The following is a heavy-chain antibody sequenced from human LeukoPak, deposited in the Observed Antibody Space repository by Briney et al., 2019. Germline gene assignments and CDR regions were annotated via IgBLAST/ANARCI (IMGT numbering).Heavy chain of an antibody. CDR1: GFTFSSYG. CDR2: ISYDGSNK. J-gene: IGHJ4*02. V-gene: IGHV3-30*03. D-gene: IGHD2-8*01. Sequence: GGSLRLSCAASGFTFSSYGMHWVRQAPGKGLEWVAVISYDGSNKYYADSVKGRFTISRDNSKNTPYLQMNSLRAEDTAVYYCARGTNSEGFDYWGQGTLVTVSS. CDR3: ARGTNSEGFDY.